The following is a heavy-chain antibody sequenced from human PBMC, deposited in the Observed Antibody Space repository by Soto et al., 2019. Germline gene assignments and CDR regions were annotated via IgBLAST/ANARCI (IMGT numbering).Heavy chain of an antibody. D-gene: IGHD1-1*01. CDR3: GDLDGSYFGMDV. CDR1: RFTFTNAW. J-gene: IGHJ6*02. CDR2: IKSKTDGGTI. V-gene: IGHV3-15*01. Sequence: EVQLVESGGGLVQPGESLRLSCAASRFTFTNAWMSWVRQAPGKGLEWVGRIKSKTDGGTISYAAPVKGRFTISRDDSRHTLYLQMNSLKIEDTAVYYCGDLDGSYFGMDVWGQGTTVTVSS.